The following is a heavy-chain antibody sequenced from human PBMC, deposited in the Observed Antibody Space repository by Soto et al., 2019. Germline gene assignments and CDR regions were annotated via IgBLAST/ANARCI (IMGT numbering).Heavy chain of an antibody. D-gene: IGHD5-18*01. CDR3: ARTEDTTKAFDLDY. CDR1: GGTFSSYA. V-gene: IGHV1-69*13. Sequence: RASVKVSCKASGGTFSSYAISWVRQAPGQGLEWMGGIIPIFGTANYAQKFQGRVTITADESTSTAYMELSSLRSEDTAVYYCARTEDTTKAFDLDYWGQGTLVTVSS. J-gene: IGHJ4*02. CDR2: IIPIFGTA.